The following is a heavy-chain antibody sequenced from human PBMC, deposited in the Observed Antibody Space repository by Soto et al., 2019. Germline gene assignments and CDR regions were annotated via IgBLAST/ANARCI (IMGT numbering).Heavy chain of an antibody. Sequence: SETLSLTCTVSGGSISSGDYYWSWIRQPPGKGLEWIGYIYYSGITYYNPSLKSRVTISVDTSKNQFSLKLSSVTAADTAVYYCARGVDGDSAFDYWGQGTLVTVSS. J-gene: IGHJ4*02. D-gene: IGHD4-17*01. CDR1: GGSISSGDYY. V-gene: IGHV4-30-4*01. CDR2: IYYSGIT. CDR3: ARGVDGDSAFDY.